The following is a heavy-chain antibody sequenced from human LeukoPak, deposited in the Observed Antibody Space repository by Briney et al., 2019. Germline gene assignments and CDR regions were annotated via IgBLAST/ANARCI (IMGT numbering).Heavy chain of an antibody. J-gene: IGHJ4*02. CDR2: IIPIFGTA. CDR1: GGSFISEA. Sequence: SXXVSCKAFGGSFISEAISWVRQAPGQGLEWMGGIIPIFGTANYAKKFQGRVTITTDESTSTAYMEVSSLRSEDTAVYYCGRKAGDCGGNSCYSIDYWGQGTLVTVSS. D-gene: IGHD2-15*01. V-gene: IGHV1-69*05. CDR3: GRKAGDCGGNSCYSIDY.